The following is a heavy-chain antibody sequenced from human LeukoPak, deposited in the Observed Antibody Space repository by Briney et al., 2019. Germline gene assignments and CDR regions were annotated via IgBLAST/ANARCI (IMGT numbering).Heavy chain of an antibody. CDR1: GFIVSENY. CDR3: VRDRWPGLGDF. J-gene: IGHJ6*02. D-gene: IGHD6-19*01. V-gene: IGHV3-66*01. CDR2: VYSGGLT. Sequence: GGSLRLSCAASGFIVSENYMSWVRQAPGKGLEWVSTVYSGGLTFYADPVKGRFTISRDNSKNTLCLQMSSLRAEDTAVYYCVRDRWPGLGDFWGQGTTVTVSS.